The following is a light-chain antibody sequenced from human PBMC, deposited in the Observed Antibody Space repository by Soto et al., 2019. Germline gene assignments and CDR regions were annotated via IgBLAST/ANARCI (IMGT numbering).Light chain of an antibody. Sequence: DIQMTQSPSALSASVGDRVTITCRASQSISSWLAWYQQKPGKAPRLLIYDASYLERGVPSRFSGSGSGTDFTLTISGLQPDDLATYYCQQYNNFWTFGPGTKVEI. CDR1: QSISSW. V-gene: IGKV1-5*01. J-gene: IGKJ1*01. CDR2: DAS. CDR3: QQYNNFWT.